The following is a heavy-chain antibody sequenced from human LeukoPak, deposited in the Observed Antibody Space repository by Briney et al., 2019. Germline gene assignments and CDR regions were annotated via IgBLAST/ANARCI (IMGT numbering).Heavy chain of an antibody. V-gene: IGHV3-66*01. Sequence: PGGSLRLSCAASGFTVSSNYMSWVRQAPGKGLEWVSVIYSGGSTYYADSAKGRFTISRDNSKNTLYLQMNSLRPEDTAVYYCAKVYWGGYGSGSIDYWGQGTLVTVSS. D-gene: IGHD3-10*01. CDR1: GFTVSSNY. CDR3: AKVYWGGYGSGSIDY. J-gene: IGHJ4*02. CDR2: IYSGGST.